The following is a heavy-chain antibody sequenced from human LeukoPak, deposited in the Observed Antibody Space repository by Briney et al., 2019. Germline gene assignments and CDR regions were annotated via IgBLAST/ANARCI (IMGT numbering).Heavy chain of an antibody. D-gene: IGHD1-26*01. J-gene: IGHJ2*01. Sequence: GGSLRLSCAASGFTFSSYGMHWVRQAPGKGLEWVAVIWYDGSNKYYADSVKGRFTISRDNSKNTLYLQMNSLRAEDTAVYYCARAWFTVYSGSYGFDLWGRGTLVTVSS. CDR1: GFTFSSYG. CDR3: ARAWFTVYSGSYGFDL. CDR2: IWYDGSNK. V-gene: IGHV3-33*01.